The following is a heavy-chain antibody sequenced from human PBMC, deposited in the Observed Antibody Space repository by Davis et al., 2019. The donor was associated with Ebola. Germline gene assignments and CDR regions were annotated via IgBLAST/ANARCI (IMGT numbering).Heavy chain of an antibody. Sequence: AASVKVSCKASGGTFSSYAISWVRQAPGQGLEWMGRIIPILGIANYAQKFQGRVTITADKSTSTAYMELSSLRIDDTAVYYCARGYGPKCRGGTCVNDSWGQGTLVTVSS. CDR2: IIPILGIA. CDR1: GGTFSSYA. CDR3: ARGYGPKCRGGTCVNDS. J-gene: IGHJ4*02. D-gene: IGHD2-15*01. V-gene: IGHV1-69*04.